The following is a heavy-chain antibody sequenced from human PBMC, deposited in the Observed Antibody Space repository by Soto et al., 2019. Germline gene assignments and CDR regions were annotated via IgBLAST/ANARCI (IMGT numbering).Heavy chain of an antibody. D-gene: IGHD2-21*02. CDR1: GFTFSSYS. CDR2: ISSTSDYI. CDR3: ARRLYCGGDCYSGFDY. J-gene: IGHJ4*02. Sequence: GGSLRLSCAASGFTFSSYSMNWVRQAPGKGLEWVSSISSTSDYIYYADSVEGRFTISRDNAKNSLYLQMSSLKASDTAMYYCARRLYCGGDCYSGFDYWGLGTLVTVSS. V-gene: IGHV3-21*04.